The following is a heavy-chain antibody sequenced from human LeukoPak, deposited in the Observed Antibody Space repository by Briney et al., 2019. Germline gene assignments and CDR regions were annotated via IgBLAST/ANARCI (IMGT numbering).Heavy chain of an antibody. CDR1: GGSISSYYW. Sequence: TLSLTCTVSGGSISSYYWSWIRQPPGKALEWLARIDWDDDKYYSTSLKTRLTISKDTSKNQVVLTTTNMDPVDTATYYCARASYDSYYYYYMDVWGKGTTVTVSS. CDR2: IDWDDDK. D-gene: IGHD3-16*01. J-gene: IGHJ6*03. V-gene: IGHV2-70*11. CDR3: ARASYDSYYYYYMDV.